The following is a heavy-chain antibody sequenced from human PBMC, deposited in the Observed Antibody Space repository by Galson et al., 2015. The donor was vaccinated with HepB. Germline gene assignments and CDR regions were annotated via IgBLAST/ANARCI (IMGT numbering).Heavy chain of an antibody. CDR1: GFTVSSNH. Sequence: SLRLSCAASGFTVSSNHMSWVRQAPGKGLEWVSVIYSGGSTYYADSVKGRFTISRDNSKNTLYLQMNSLRAEDTAVYYCATSRPVRGTAFDIWGQGTMVTVSS. CDR2: IYSGGST. J-gene: IGHJ3*02. D-gene: IGHD3-10*01. CDR3: ATSRPVRGTAFDI. V-gene: IGHV3-53*01.